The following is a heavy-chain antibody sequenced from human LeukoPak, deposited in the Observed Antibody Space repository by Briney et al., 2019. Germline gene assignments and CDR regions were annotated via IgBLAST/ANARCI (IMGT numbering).Heavy chain of an antibody. D-gene: IGHD3-22*01. CDR2: IRNDGNKK. V-gene: IGHV3-30*02. J-gene: IGHJ4*02. CDR1: GFSFSTSG. CDR3: ARTPYYDSSGYDYYFDY. Sequence: HPGGSLRLSCVASGFSFSTSGMHWVRQSPGKGLDWVAFIRNDGNKKNYAESVKGRFTISRDNSKNTLYLQMNSLRAEDTAVYYCARTPYYDSSGYDYYFDYWGQGTLVTVSS.